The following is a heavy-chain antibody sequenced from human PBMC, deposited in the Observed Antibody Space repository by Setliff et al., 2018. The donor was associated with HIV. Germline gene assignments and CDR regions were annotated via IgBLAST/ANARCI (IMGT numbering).Heavy chain of an antibody. D-gene: IGHD5-12*01. V-gene: IGHV4-59*01. CDR1: GVSISSYY. J-gene: IGHJ4*02. Sequence: SETLSLTCSFSGVSISSYYWSWIRHSPGKGLEWIGIIFPGVATNYNPSLTSRVTISVDTSKNHLFLKLTSVTTADTAVYFCANSSPSIGYITDCWGQGAPVTVSS. CDR2: IFPGVAT. CDR3: ANSSPSIGYITDC.